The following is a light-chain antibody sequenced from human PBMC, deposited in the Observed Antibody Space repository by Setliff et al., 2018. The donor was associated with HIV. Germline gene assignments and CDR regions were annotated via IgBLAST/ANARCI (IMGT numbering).Light chain of an antibody. V-gene: IGLV3-1*01. CDR1: KLEDKY. CDR2: EDN. Sequence: SYELTQPPSVSVSPGQTASITCSGDKLEDKYACWYQQKPGQSPILVIYEDNKRPSGIPERFSASNSGNTATLTISGTQAMDDGDYYCQAWDSSSWVFGGGTKVTV. J-gene: IGLJ3*02. CDR3: QAWDSSSWV.